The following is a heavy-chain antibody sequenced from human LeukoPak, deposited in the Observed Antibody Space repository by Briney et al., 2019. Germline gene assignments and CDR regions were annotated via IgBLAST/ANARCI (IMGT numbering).Heavy chain of an antibody. J-gene: IGHJ4*02. V-gene: IGHV3-74*01. CDR3: ARDFFTSGTPPYYFDY. Sequence: PGGSLRLSCAASGFTFSSYWMHWVRQVPGKGLVWVPRINSDGSSTTYADSVKGRFTISRDNAKNTLYLQMNSLRAEDTAVYYCARDFFTSGTPPYYFDYWGQGTLVTVSS. CDR2: INSDGSST. CDR1: GFTFSSYW. D-gene: IGHD1-7*01.